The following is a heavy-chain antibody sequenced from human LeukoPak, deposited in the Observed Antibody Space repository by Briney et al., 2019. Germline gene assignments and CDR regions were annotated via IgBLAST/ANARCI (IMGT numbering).Heavy chain of an antibody. Sequence: GSLRLLCAASGFTLSSYEMKWVRQAPGKGLEWVSYSRSDGTTYYADSVKGRFTISRDNAKNSLYLQMNSLRAEDTAVYYCARENMGTIGHLDYWGQGTLVTVSS. CDR2: SRSDGTT. CDR3: ARENMGTIGHLDY. CDR1: GFTLSSYE. V-gene: IGHV3-48*03. J-gene: IGHJ4*02. D-gene: IGHD1-1*01.